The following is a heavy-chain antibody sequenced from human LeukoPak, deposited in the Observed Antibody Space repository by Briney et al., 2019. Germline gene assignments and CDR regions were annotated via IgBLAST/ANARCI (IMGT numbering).Heavy chain of an antibody. J-gene: IGHJ4*02. V-gene: IGHV3-23*01. D-gene: IGHD3-10*01. CDR3: AKPFAYGPLSSYQTFDS. CDR1: GFTISSYD. CDR2: LRDSGITT. Sequence: PGGALRLSFGGPGFTISSYDMRWVRQAPGEGAEWVSSLRDSGITTHYTDSVRGRFTISRDNSENTLYLQMNSLRAEDTAVYYCAKPFAYGPLSSYQTFDSWGQGTLVSVSS.